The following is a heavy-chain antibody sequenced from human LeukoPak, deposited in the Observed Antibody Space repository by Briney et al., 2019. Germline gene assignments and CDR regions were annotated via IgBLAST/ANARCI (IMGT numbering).Heavy chain of an antibody. J-gene: IGHJ4*02. V-gene: IGHV1-69*05. CDR1: GGTFSSYA. D-gene: IGHD2-2*01. Sequence: SVKVSCKASGGTFSSYAISWVRQAPGQGLEWMGGIIPIFGTANYAQKFQGRVTITTDESTSTAYMELSSLRSEDTAVYYCARGGDLGYCSSTSCRSLDYWGQGTLVTVSS. CDR3: ARGGDLGYCSSTSCRSLDY. CDR2: IIPIFGTA.